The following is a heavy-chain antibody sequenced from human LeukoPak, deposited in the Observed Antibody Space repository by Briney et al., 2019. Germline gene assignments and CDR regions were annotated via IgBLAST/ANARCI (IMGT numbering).Heavy chain of an antibody. D-gene: IGHD5-12*01. CDR3: ARDLASGYDYSAGDY. CDR1: GFTFSSYS. CDR2: ISSSSSYI. J-gene: IGHJ4*02. V-gene: IGHV3-21*01. Sequence: GGSLRLSCAASGFTFSSYSMNWVRQAPGKGLEWVSSISSSSSYIYYADSVKGRFTISRDNAKNSLYLQMNSLRAEDTAVYYCARDLASGYDYSAGDYWGQGTLVTVSS.